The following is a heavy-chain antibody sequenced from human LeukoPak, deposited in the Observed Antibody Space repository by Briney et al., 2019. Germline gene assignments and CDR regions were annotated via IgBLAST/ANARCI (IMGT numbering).Heavy chain of an antibody. Sequence: SETLSLTCTVSGGSISSYYWSWIRQPPGKGLEGIGYIYYSGSTNYNPSLKSRVTISVDTSKNQFSLKLSSVTAADTAVYYCARHGDSSGYYYAIDYWGQGTLVTVSS. CDR2: IYYSGST. V-gene: IGHV4-59*08. CDR3: ARHGDSSGYYYAIDY. CDR1: GGSISSYY. J-gene: IGHJ4*02. D-gene: IGHD3-22*01.